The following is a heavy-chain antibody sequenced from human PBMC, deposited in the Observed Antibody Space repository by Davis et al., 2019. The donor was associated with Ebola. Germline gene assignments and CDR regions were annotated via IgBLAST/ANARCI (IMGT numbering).Heavy chain of an antibody. CDR3: ARFLVGTMIVVGYFDY. J-gene: IGHJ4*02. V-gene: IGHV4-31*11. D-gene: IGHD3-22*01. CDR2: IYYSGST. Sequence: LRLSCAVYGGSFSGYYWSWIRQHPGKGLEWIGYIYYSGSTYYNPSLKSRVTISVDTSKNQFSLKLSSVTAADTAVYYCARFLVGTMIVVGYFDYWGQGALVTVSS. CDR1: GGSFSGYY.